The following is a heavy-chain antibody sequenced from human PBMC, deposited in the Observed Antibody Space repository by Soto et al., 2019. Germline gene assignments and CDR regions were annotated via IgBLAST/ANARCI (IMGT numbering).Heavy chain of an antibody. CDR3: ARGHYYGSGRAQDHYGMDV. CDR2: INHSGST. V-gene: IGHV4-34*01. D-gene: IGHD3-10*01. J-gene: IGHJ6*02. Sequence: PSETLSLTCAVYGGSFSGYYWSWIRQPPGKGLEWIGEINHSGSTNYNPSLKSRVTISVDTSKNQFSLKLSPVTAADTAVYYCARGHYYGSGRAQDHYGMDVWGQGTTVTVSS. CDR1: GGSFSGYY.